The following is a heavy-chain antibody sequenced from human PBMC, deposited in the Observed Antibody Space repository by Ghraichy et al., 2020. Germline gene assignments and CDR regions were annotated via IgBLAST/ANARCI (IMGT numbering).Heavy chain of an antibody. CDR1: GYSISSGYY. J-gene: IGHJ5*02. V-gene: IGHV4-38-2*02. D-gene: IGHD3-3*01. CDR2: IYHSGST. Sequence: SETLSLTCTVSGYSISSGYYWGWIRQPPGKGLEWIGSIYHSGSTYYNPSLKSRVTISVDTSKNQFSLKLSSVTAADTAVYYCARVISYYDFWSGYPRFDPWGQGTLVTVSS. CDR3: ARVISYYDFWSGYPRFDP.